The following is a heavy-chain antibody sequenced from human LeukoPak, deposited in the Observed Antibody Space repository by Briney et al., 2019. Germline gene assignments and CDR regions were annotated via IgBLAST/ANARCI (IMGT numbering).Heavy chain of an antibody. CDR3: ARDNRHTGNYLDAFDI. J-gene: IGHJ3*02. CDR2: IWYDGSSK. CDR1: GITVSSNY. V-gene: IGHV3-33*08. D-gene: IGHD1-1*01. Sequence: GGSLRLSCAAAGITVSSNYMSWVRQAPGKGLEWLAVIWYDGSSKYYADSVKGRFTISRDNSKNTLYMQMNNLRVEDTAVYYCARDNRHTGNYLDAFDIWGQGTLVTVSS.